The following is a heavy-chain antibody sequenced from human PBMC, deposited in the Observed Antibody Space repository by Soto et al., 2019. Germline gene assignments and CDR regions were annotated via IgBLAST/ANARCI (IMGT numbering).Heavy chain of an antibody. CDR1: GFTFDDYT. D-gene: IGHD3-10*01. CDR3: AKGPPRFYGGHLRH. CDR2: ISWDGGST. Sequence: EVQLVESGGVVVQPGGSLRLSCAASGFTFDDYTMHWVRQAPGKGLEWVSLISWDGGSTYYADSVKGRFTISRDNSKNSMYLQMNSLRTEDTALYYCAKGPPRFYGGHLRHWGQGTLVTVSS. V-gene: IGHV3-43*01. J-gene: IGHJ4*02.